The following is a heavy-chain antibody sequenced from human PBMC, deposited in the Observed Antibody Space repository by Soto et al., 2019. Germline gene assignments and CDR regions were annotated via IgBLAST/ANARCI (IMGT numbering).Heavy chain of an antibody. CDR3: ATGYDRSGHADAFDI. CDR1: GFTFSSGG. Sequence: QTGGCRRLSCAPDGFTFSSGGMHWVRDAPRKGREWVAVIGSDGTNKYYAGSVKGRVTISRDNSNNTLYLQMNSLRAEDTAVSYCATGYDRSGHADAFDIWGQGTMVTVSS. D-gene: IGHD3-22*01. J-gene: IGHJ3*02. CDR2: IGSDGTNK. V-gene: IGHV3-30*03.